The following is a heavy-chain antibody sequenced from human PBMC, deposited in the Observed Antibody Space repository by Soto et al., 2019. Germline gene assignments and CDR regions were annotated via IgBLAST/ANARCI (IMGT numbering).Heavy chain of an antibody. V-gene: IGHV2-5*02. Sequence: QITLKESGPPLVKPTQTLTLTCTFSGFSLSTSGVGVGWIRQPPGKALEWLALVYRDDAKRYSPSLKSRLTITQDTSKNQVVLTMTNLDPVDTATYYCARQRTTSSSFDPWGQGTLVTVSS. J-gene: IGHJ5*02. D-gene: IGHD3-10*01. CDR2: VYRDDAK. CDR3: ARQRTTSSSFDP. CDR1: GFSLSTSGVG.